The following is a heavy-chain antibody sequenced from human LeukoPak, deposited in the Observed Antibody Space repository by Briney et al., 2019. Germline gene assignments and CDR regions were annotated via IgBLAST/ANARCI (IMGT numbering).Heavy chain of an antibody. J-gene: IGHJ5*02. CDR2: ISSSSSYI. Sequence: GGSLRLHCAASRFTFSSNSMNWVRQAPGKGLEWVSSISSSSSYIYYADSVKGRFTISRDNAKNSLYLQMNSLRAEDTAVYYCAREDYGSGSNWFDPWGQGTLVTVSS. CDR1: RFTFSSNS. V-gene: IGHV3-21*01. D-gene: IGHD3-10*01. CDR3: AREDYGSGSNWFDP.